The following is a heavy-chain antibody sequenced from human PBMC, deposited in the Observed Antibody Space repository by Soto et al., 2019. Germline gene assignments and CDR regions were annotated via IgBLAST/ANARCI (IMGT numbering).Heavy chain of an antibody. D-gene: IGHD2-8*02. CDR1: GYSFTGYY. CDR3: ARGDYGTGGYPFPYFDY. CDR2: INPDSGAT. V-gene: IGHV1-2*02. Sequence: HEHLVQSGAEVKRPGASLKVSCKDSGYSFTGYYIHWVRQAPGQGLEWMGWINPDSGATNYAQNFQGMVTLTSDTSISTASIDLTSLTSDDTAVYYCARGDYGTGGYPFPYFDYWGQGTLVIVSS. J-gene: IGHJ4*02.